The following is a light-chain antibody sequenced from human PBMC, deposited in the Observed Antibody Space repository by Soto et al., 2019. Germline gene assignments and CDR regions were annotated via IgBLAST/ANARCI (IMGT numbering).Light chain of an antibody. CDR2: WAS. CDR3: QQYYSTPHT. J-gene: IGKJ2*01. V-gene: IGKV4-1*01. CDR1: QSVLYSSNNNNY. Sequence: DFVMTQSPDCLAVSLGERATINCRSSQSVLYSSNNNNYLAWYQQKPGQPPKLLIYWASTRESGVPDRFSGSGSGTDFALTISSLQAEDVALYYCQQYYSTPHTFGQGTKLEIK.